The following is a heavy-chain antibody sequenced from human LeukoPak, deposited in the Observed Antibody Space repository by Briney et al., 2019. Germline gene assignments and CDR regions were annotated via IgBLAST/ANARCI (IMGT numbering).Heavy chain of an antibody. CDR1: GYTFTSYG. V-gene: IGHV1-18*01. J-gene: IGHJ4*02. CDR2: ISAYNGNT. D-gene: IGHD1-26*01. Sequence: ASVKVSCKASGYTFTSYGISWVRQAPGQGLEWMGWISAYNGNTNYAQKLQGRVTMTTDTPTSTAYMELRSLRSDDTAVYYCARDDGPYSGSYYFDYWGQGTLVTVSS. CDR3: ARDDGPYSGSYYFDY.